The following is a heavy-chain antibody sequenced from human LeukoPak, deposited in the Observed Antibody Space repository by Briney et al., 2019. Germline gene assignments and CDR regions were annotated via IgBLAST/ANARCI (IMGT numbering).Heavy chain of an antibody. Sequence: PGGSLRLSCAASGFTFSSYGMHWVRQAPGKGLEWVAVIWYDGSNKYYADSVKGRFTISRDNSKSTLYLQMNSLRAEDTAVYYCAREEAGSGYDLYYFDYWGQGTLVTVSS. CDR1: GFTFSSYG. CDR3: AREEAGSGYDLYYFDY. J-gene: IGHJ4*02. D-gene: IGHD5-12*01. V-gene: IGHV3-33*01. CDR2: IWYDGSNK.